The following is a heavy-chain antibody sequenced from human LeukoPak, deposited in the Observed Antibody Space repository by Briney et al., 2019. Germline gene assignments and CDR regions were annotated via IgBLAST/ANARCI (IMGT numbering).Heavy chain of an antibody. Sequence: PGGSLRLSCAASGFTFDDYATHWVRQAPGNGLELVSGISWNSGTNGYADSVKGRFTISRDNAKNSLYLQMNSLRGEAAALYYCAVLHYYAMDVWGQGTTVTVSS. V-gene: IGHV3-9*01. CDR2: ISWNSGTN. CDR3: AVLHYYAMDV. D-gene: IGHD2-8*01. J-gene: IGHJ6*02. CDR1: GFTFDDYA.